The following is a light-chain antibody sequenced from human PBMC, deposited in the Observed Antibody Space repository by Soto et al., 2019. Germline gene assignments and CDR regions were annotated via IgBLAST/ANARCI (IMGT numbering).Light chain of an antibody. CDR2: DAS. Sequence: DIQMTQSPATLSASVGDRVTITCRAGESISSWLSWYQQKPGKAPKLLIYDASSLGSGVPSRFSGSGSGTEFTLTISSLQPDDFATYYCQQYNSYSSVAFGQGTKVDI. V-gene: IGKV1-5*01. CDR1: ESISSW. J-gene: IGKJ1*01. CDR3: QQYNSYSSVA.